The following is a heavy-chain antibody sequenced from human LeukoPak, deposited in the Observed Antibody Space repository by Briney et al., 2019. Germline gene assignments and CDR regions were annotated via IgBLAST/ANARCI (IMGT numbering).Heavy chain of an antibody. CDR2: ITGSGSGI. CDR1: EFTFSSYS. J-gene: IGHJ4*02. D-gene: IGHD4-17*01. V-gene: IGHV3-48*02. CDR3: ARLYGGYGDYYFDY. Sequence: PGGSLRLSCAASEFTFSSYSMNWVRQAPGKGLQWVSYITGSGSGIHYADSVKGRFTISRDNAKNTLYLQMNSLRDEDMAVYYCARLYGGYGDYYFDYWGQGTLVTVSS.